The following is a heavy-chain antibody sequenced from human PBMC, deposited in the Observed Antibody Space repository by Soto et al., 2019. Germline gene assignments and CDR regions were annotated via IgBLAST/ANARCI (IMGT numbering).Heavy chain of an antibody. CDR2: ISSSGSTI. V-gene: IGHV3-11*01. D-gene: IGHD6-19*01. Sequence: GSLRLSCAASGFTFSDYYMSWIRQAPGKGLEWVSYISSSGSTIYYADSVKGRFTISRDNAKNSLYLQMNSLRAEDTAVYYCARQRWLDEAFVADDYWGQGTLVTVSS. CDR3: ARQRWLDEAFVADDY. CDR1: GFTFSDYY. J-gene: IGHJ4*02.